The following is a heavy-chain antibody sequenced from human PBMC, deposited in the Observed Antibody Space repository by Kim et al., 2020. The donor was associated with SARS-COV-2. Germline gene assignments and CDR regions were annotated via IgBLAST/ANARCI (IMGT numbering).Heavy chain of an antibody. J-gene: IGHJ4*02. D-gene: IGHD3-3*01. V-gene: IGHV3-7*03. CDR3: ARVPGPLGFLGYFDS. Sequence: VDSVNGRFSISRDNVRNSLYLQMNGLRPEDTAVYYCARVPGPLGFLGYFDSWGQGTLVTVSS.